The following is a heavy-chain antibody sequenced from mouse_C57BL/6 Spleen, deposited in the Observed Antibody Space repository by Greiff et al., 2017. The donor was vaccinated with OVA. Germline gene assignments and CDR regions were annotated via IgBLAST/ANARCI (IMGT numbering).Heavy chain of an antibody. V-gene: IGHV5-12*01. CDR2: ISNGGGST. CDR1: GFTFSDYY. CDR3: ARARQGGGFDD. Sequence: EVKLVESGGGLVQPGGSLKLSCAASGFTFSDYYMSWVRQTPEKRLEWVAYISNGGGSTYYPDTVKGRFTISRDNAKNTLYLQMSRLKSEDTAMDYCARARQGGGFDDWGQGTTLTVSS. D-gene: IGHD3-2*01. J-gene: IGHJ2*01.